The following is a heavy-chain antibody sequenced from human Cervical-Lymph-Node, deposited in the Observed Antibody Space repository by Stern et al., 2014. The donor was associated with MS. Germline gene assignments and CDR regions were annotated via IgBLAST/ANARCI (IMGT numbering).Heavy chain of an antibody. D-gene: IGHD6-13*01. V-gene: IGHV1-69*01. Sequence: QVQLVQSGAEVTKPGSSVKVSCKASGGTFRKFPRSWVRQAPGQGLEWMGGLFPVFGTPTYAQEFRGRVTITAVVSTSTVYMELSSLRSDDTAVYYCALSSETSDRWYSLGYDLWGQGTLVTVSS. J-gene: IGHJ5*02. CDR3: ALSSETSDRWYSLGYDL. CDR2: LFPVFGTP. CDR1: GGTFRKFP.